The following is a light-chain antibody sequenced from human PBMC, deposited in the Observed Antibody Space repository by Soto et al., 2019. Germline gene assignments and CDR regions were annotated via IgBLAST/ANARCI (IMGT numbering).Light chain of an antibody. CDR3: QQSYSHPRT. Sequence: DIPMTQSPSSLSTSVGDRVTITCRASQSISIYLNWYQQRPGKAPKLLIYAASSLQSGVPSRFSGSGSGTDFTLTISTLQPEDFATYYCQQSYSHPRTFGQGTKVDI. V-gene: IGKV1-39*01. J-gene: IGKJ1*01. CDR2: AAS. CDR1: QSISIY.